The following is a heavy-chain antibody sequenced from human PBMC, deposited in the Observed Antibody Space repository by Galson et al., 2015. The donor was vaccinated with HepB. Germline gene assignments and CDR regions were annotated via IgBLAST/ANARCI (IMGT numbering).Heavy chain of an antibody. CDR3: ARAGRRIAAAGALDY. V-gene: IGHV1-18*04. CDR2: ISTYNGNT. J-gene: IGHJ4*02. Sequence: SCKASGYTFTSYTISWVRQAPGQGLEWMGWISTYNGNTNYGQKLQGRVTMTTDTSTSTAYMELRSLRSDDTAMYYCARAGRRIAAAGALDYWGQGTLVTVSS. CDR1: GYTFTSYT. D-gene: IGHD6-13*01.